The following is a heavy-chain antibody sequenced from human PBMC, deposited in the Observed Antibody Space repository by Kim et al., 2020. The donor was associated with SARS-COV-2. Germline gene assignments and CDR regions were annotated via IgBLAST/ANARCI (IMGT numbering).Heavy chain of an antibody. J-gene: IGHJ4*02. CDR3: ARNGYDILTGHTRLHIRYFEY. V-gene: IGHV3-11*06. D-gene: IGHD3-9*01. Sequence: FHISRDNAKNSLYLQMNSLRAEDTAVYYCARNGYDILTGHTRLHIRYFEYWGQGTLVTVSS.